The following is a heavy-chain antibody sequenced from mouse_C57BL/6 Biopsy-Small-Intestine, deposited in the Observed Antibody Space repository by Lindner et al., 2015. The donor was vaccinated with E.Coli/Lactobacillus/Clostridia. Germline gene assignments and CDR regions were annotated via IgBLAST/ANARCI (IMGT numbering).Heavy chain of an antibody. J-gene: IGHJ2*01. CDR3: ARGDGGYDEFDY. D-gene: IGHD2-13*01. Sequence: VQLQESGAEVVRPGASVKLSCTASGFNIKDSLMHWVKQRPEQGLEWIGWIYPGSGDTKYNDKFKVKATLTVGTSSNTAYMQLSSLTSEDSAVYFCARGDGGYDEFDYWGQGTTLTVSS. CDR2: IYPGSGDT. CDR1: GFNIKDSL. V-gene: IGHV14-3*02.